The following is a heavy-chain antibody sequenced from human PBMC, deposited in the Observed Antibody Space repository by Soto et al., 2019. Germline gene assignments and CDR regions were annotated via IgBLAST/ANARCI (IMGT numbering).Heavy chain of an antibody. CDR1: GFTFGDYA. CDR2: IRSKAYGGTT. D-gene: IGHD4-17*01. V-gene: IGHV3-49*04. J-gene: IGHJ4*02. Sequence: EVQLVESGGGLVQPGRSLRLSCTASGFTFGDYAMSWVRQAPGKGLEWVGFIRSKAYGGTTEYAASVKGRFTISRDDSKSIAYLQMNSLKTEDTAVYYCTRDRGLDSDDYGDVCDYWGQGTLVTVSS. CDR3: TRDRGLDSDDYGDVCDY.